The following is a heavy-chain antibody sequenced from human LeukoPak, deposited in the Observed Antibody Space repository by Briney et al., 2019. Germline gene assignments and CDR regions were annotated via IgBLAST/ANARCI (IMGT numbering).Heavy chain of an antibody. CDR3: AKGVNYCGSGTVTNDY. Sequence: GGSLRLSCAASGFTFSSYAMSWVRQAPGKGLEWVSAISGSGGSTYYADSVKGRFTISRDNSKNTLYLQMNSLRAEDTAVYYCAKGVNYCGSGTVTNDYWGQGTLVTVSS. D-gene: IGHD3-10*01. J-gene: IGHJ4*02. CDR2: ISGSGGST. V-gene: IGHV3-23*01. CDR1: GFTFSSYA.